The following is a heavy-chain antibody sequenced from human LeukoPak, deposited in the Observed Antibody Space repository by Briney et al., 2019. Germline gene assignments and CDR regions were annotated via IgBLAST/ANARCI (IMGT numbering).Heavy chain of an antibody. CDR3: ARDVVGGEGYFDY. CDR1: GYSISSGYY. J-gene: IGHJ4*02. CDR2: IYYSGST. V-gene: IGHV4-61*01. Sequence: SETLSLTCTVSGYSISSGYYWSWIRQPPGRGLEWIGYIYYSGSTNYNPSLKSRVTISVDTSKNQFSLKLSSVTAADTAVYYCARDVVGGEGYFDYWGQGTLVTVSS. D-gene: IGHD7-27*01.